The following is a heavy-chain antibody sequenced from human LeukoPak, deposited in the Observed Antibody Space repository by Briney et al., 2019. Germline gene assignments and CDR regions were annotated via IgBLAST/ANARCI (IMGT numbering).Heavy chain of an antibody. D-gene: IGHD3-16*01. CDR2: INHSGST. CDR1: GGSFSGYY. CDR3: ATVAGGWFDP. J-gene: IGHJ5*02. Sequence: SETLSLTCAVYGGSFSGYYWSWIRQPPGKGLEWIGEINHSGSTNYNPSLKSRVTISVDTSKNQFSLKLSSVTAADTAVYYCATVAGGWFDPWGQGTLVTVSS. V-gene: IGHV4-34*01.